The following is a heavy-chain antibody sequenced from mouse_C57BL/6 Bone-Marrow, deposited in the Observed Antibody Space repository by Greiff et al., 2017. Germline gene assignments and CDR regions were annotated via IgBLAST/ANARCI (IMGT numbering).Heavy chain of an antibody. CDR1: GYTFTDYY. J-gene: IGHJ3*01. CDR2: INPNNGGT. Sequence: EVQLQQSGPELVKPGASVKISCKASGYTFTDYYMNWVKQSHGKSLEWIGDINPNNGGTSYNQKFKGKATLTVDKSSSTAYIELRSLTSEDSAVYYCARSRAYWGQGTLVTVSA. CDR3: ARSRAY. V-gene: IGHV1-26*01.